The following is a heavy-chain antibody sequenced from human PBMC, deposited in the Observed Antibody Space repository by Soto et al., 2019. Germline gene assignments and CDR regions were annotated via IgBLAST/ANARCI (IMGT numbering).Heavy chain of an antibody. J-gene: IGHJ6*02. CDR1: GGSISGSSYY. V-gene: IGHV4-39*01. D-gene: IGHD3-16*01. CDR3: ARQGRYDYYYGMDV. CDR2: IYYSGST. Sequence: PSETLSLTCTVSGGSISGSSYYWGWIRQPPGKGLEWIGSIYYSGSTYYNPSLKSRVTISVDTSKNQFSLKLGSVTAADTAVYYCARQGRYDYYYGMDVWGQGTTVTVSS.